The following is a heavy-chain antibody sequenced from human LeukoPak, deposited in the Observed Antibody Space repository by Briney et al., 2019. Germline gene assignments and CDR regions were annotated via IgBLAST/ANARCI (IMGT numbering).Heavy chain of an antibody. CDR3: YGIRLGDGFDI. V-gene: IGHV3-53*01. D-gene: IGHD3-16*01. Sequence: GGSLRLSCAASGFTVSSNYMGWVRQAPGNGLEWVSVIYSGGFTSYADSVTGRFTISRDSSKNTLYLQMNSLRAEDTAVYYCYGIRLGDGFDIWGQRTMVIVSS. J-gene: IGHJ3*02. CDR2: IYSGGFT. CDR1: GFTVSSNY.